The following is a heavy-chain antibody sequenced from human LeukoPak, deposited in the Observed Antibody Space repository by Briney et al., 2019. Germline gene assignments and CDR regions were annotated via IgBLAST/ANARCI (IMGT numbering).Heavy chain of an antibody. CDR1: GYTFTGYY. CDR3: ARVSCSGGSCYSPFDY. Sequence: ASVKVSCKASGYTFTGYYMHWVRQAPGQGLEWMGWINPYSGGTNYAQKFQGRVTMTRDTSISTAYMELSRLRSDDTAVYYCARVSCSGGSCYSPFDYWGQGTLVTVSS. V-gene: IGHV1-2*02. CDR2: INPYSGGT. D-gene: IGHD2-15*01. J-gene: IGHJ4*02.